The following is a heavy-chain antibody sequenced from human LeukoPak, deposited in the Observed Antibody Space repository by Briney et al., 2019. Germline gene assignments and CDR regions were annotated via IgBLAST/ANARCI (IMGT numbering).Heavy chain of an antibody. D-gene: IGHD6-19*01. V-gene: IGHV4-34*01. J-gene: IGHJ4*02. CDR2: INHSGST. Sequence: SETLSLTCAVYGGSFSGYYWSWIRQPPGKGLEWIGEINHSGSTNYNPSLKSRVTISVDTSKNQFSLKLSSVTAADTAVYYCARAGYSSGWYPRPFDYWGQGTLVTVSS. CDR3: ARAGYSSGWYPRPFDY. CDR1: GGSFSGYY.